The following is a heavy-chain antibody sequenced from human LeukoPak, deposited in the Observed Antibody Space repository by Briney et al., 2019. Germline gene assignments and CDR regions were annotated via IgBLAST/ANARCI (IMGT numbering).Heavy chain of an antibody. CDR3: ARVQSRRNNWFDP. CDR1: GGFISNYY. D-gene: IGHD4-11*01. CDR2: IYTSGST. V-gene: IGHV4-4*07. Sequence: SETLSLTCTVSGGFISNYYWSWIRQPAGKGLEWIGRIYTSGSTNYNSSLKSRVTMSVDTSKNQFSLKLSSVTAADTAVYYCARVQSRRNNWFDPWGQGTLVTVSS. J-gene: IGHJ5*02.